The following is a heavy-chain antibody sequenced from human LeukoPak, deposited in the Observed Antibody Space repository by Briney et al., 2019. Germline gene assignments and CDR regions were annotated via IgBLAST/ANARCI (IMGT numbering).Heavy chain of an antibody. CDR2: IRYDGSNK. V-gene: IGHV3-33*01. CDR3: ARARYDSPYAFDI. Sequence: PGRSLRLSCAASGFTFSNYGMHWVRQAPGKGLEWVAVIRYDGSNKYYADSVKGRFTISRDNSKNTLYLQMNSLRAEGTAVYYCARARYDSPYAFDIWGQGTMVTVSS. J-gene: IGHJ3*02. CDR1: GFTFSNYG. D-gene: IGHD3-22*01.